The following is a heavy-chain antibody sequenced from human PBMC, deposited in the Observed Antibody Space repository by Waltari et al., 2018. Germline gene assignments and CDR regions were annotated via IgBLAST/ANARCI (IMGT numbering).Heavy chain of an antibody. CDR1: GFTFSNYG. D-gene: IGHD4-17*01. CDR3: AKSSTVTTGSLDY. Sequence: QVLLVESGGGVVKPGRSLRLSCAASGFTFSNYGMHWVRQAPGKGLEWVAVIGYDGSLKYYADSVKGRFTISRDASKNTVSLQMNSLRVDDTAVYYCAKSSTVTTGSLDYWGQGTPVSVSS. V-gene: IGHV3-33*06. CDR2: IGYDGSLK. J-gene: IGHJ4*02.